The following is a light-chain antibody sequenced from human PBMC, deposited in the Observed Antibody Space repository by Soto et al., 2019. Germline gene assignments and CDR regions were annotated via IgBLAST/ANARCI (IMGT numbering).Light chain of an antibody. V-gene: IGKV1-33*01. CDR3: QQFESLPL. CDR1: QDIRNN. J-gene: IGKJ4*01. Sequence: DIQMTQSPPSLSASIGDRVTITCQASQDIRNNLNWYQQKPGEAPKLLIYDVSNLQTGVPSRFSGSGSGTDFSFTISSLQPEDIGTYFCQQFESLPLFGGGTTVDIK. CDR2: DVS.